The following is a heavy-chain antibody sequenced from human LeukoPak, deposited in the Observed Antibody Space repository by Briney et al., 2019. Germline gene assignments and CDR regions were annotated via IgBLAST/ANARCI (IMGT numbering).Heavy chain of an antibody. D-gene: IGHD3-22*01. Sequence: GGSLRLSCAASGFTFSSYAMHWVRQAPGKGLEWVAVISYDGSNKYYADSVKGRFTISRDNSKNTLYLQMNSLRAEDTAVYYCAKGGYKYDSSGHNYLDYWGQGTLVTVSS. CDR1: GFTFSSYA. CDR3: AKGGYKYDSSGHNYLDY. CDR2: ISYDGSNK. V-gene: IGHV3-30*04. J-gene: IGHJ4*02.